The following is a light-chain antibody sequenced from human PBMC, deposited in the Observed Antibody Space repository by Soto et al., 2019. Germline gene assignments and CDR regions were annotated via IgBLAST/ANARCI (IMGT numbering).Light chain of an antibody. Sequence: QSVLTQPPSASGTPGQRVTISCSGSSSKIGSNTVNWYQQLPGTAPKLLIYSNNQRPSGVPDRCSGSKSGTSASLAISGLQSEDEADYYCAAWDDSLNGLYVFGTGTKVTVL. CDR3: AAWDDSLNGLYV. J-gene: IGLJ1*01. V-gene: IGLV1-44*01. CDR2: SNN. CDR1: SSKIGSNT.